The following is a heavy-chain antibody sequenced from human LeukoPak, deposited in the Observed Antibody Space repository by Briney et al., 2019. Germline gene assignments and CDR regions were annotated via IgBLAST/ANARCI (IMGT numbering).Heavy chain of an antibody. D-gene: IGHD6-6*01. Sequence: PSETLSLTCIVPGGSISSYYWSWFRQPPGKGLEWIGHIYYSGTTSYIPSLKSRVTISVDTSKNQFSLKLSSVTAADTAVYYCARYTSSYYGMDVWGQGTTVTVSS. CDR3: ARYTSSYYGMDV. J-gene: IGHJ6*02. CDR2: IYYSGTT. CDR1: GGSISSYY. V-gene: IGHV4-59*01.